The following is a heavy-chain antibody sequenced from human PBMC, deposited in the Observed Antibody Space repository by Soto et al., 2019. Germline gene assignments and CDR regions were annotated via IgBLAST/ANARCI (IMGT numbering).Heavy chain of an antibody. CDR1: GGTFSSYA. V-gene: IGHV1-69*13. J-gene: IGHJ6*02. CDR3: ARGFSSTILGLYYYYGMDV. CDR2: IIPIFGTA. Sequence: ASVKVSCKASGGTFSSYAISWVRQAPGQGLEWMGGIIPIFGTANYAQKFQGRVTITADESTSTAYMELSSLRSEDTAVYYCARGFSSTILGLYYYYGMDVWGQETTVTVSS. D-gene: IGHD2-2*01.